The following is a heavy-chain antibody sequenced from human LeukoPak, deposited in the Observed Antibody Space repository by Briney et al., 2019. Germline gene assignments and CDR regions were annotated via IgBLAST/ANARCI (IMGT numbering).Heavy chain of an antibody. V-gene: IGHV1-18*01. CDR1: GYTFTSYG. CDR2: ISAYNGNT. J-gene: IGHJ4*02. Sequence: ASVKVSCKASGYTFTSYGISWVRQAPGQGLEWMGWISAYNGNTNYAQKLQGRVTMTTDTSTSTAYMELRSLRSDDTAVYYCANFPLSKRSSRSNYFDYWGQGTLVTVSS. D-gene: IGHD6-13*01. CDR3: ANFPLSKRSSRSNYFDY.